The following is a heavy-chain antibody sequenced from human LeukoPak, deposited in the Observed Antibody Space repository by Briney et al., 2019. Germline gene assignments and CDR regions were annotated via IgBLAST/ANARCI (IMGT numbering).Heavy chain of an antibody. CDR2: INHSGST. J-gene: IGHJ4*02. Sequence: SETLSLTCAVYGGSFSGYYWSWIRQPPGKGLEWIGEINHSGSTNYNPSLKSRVTISVDTSKNQSSLKLSSVTAADTAVYYCARVRGNSSSSNFDYWGQGTLVTVSS. CDR3: ARVRGNSSSSNFDY. CDR1: GGSFSGYY. V-gene: IGHV4-34*01. D-gene: IGHD6-6*01.